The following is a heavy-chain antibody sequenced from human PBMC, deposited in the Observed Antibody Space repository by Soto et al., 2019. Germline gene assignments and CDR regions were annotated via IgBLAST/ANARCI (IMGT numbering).Heavy chain of an antibody. CDR3: ARQDYYDSSGYPRTKKAPSAYFDL. V-gene: IGHV3-48*03. D-gene: IGHD3-22*01. Sequence: EVQLVESGGGLVQPGGSLRLSCAASGFTFSSYEMNWVRQAPGKGLEWVSYISSSGSTIYYADSVKGRFTISRDNAKKSLDLQMNSLRAEDTAVYYCARQDYYDSSGYPRTKKAPSAYFDLWGRGTLVTVSS. J-gene: IGHJ2*01. CDR2: ISSSGSTI. CDR1: GFTFSSYE.